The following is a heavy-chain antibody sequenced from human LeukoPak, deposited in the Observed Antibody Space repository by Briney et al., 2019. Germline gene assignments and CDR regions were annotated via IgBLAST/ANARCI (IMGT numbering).Heavy chain of an antibody. Sequence: GGSLRLSCAASGFSFRSYSMNWVRHAPGKGLEWVSSITSSSNYIYYSDSVKGRFTISRDNAKNSLYLQMNSLRAEDTAVYYCARDQGDYGDFDYWGQGTLVTVSS. CDR2: ITSSSNYI. CDR1: GFSFRSYS. J-gene: IGHJ4*02. D-gene: IGHD4-17*01. CDR3: ARDQGDYGDFDY. V-gene: IGHV3-21*01.